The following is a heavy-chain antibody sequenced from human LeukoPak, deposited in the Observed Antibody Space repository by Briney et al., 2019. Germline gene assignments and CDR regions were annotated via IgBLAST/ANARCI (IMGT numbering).Heavy chain of an antibody. CDR3: ARAPTGDSSGYYYHDAFDI. CDR1: GGSISSSSYY. D-gene: IGHD3-22*01. Sequence: SETLSLTCTVSGGSISSSSYYRGWVRQPPGKGLEWIGSIYYSGSTYYNPSLKSRVTISVDTSKNQFSLKLSSVTAADTAVYYCARAPTGDSSGYYYHDAFDIWGQGTMVTVSS. V-gene: IGHV4-39*07. J-gene: IGHJ3*02. CDR2: IYYSGST.